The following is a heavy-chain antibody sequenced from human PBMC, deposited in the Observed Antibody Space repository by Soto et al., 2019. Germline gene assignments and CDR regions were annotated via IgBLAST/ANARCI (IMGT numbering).Heavy chain of an antibody. J-gene: IGHJ4*02. CDR2: ISDDGDKR. V-gene: IGHV3-30*18. CDR3: AKARVRIVGANSFDY. Sequence: HPGGSLRLSXVGSGFTFSNYGMHWVRQPPGKGLEWVALISDDGDKRYYADSVRGRLIISRDNSKDTLYLQMNSLGPDDTAVYFCAKARVRIVGANSFDYWGQGTPVTVSS. CDR1: GFTFSNYG. D-gene: IGHD1-26*01.